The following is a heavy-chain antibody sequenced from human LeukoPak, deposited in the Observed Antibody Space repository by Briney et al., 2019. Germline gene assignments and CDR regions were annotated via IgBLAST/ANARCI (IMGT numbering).Heavy chain of an antibody. CDR3: ARDPGYSYGSGC. V-gene: IGHV3-7*01. D-gene: IGHD5-18*01. CDR1: GFTFSSFW. Sequence: GGSLRLSCAASGFTFSSFWMSWVRQAPGKGLEWVGNIKEDGSEKYYVDSVKGRFTISRDNAKNSLYLQMNSLRAEDTAVYYCARDPGYSYGSGCWGQGTLVTVTS. J-gene: IGHJ4*02. CDR2: IKEDGSEK.